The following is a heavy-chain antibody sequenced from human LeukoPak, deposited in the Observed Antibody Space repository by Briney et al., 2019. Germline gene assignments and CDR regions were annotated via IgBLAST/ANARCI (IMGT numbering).Heavy chain of an antibody. V-gene: IGHV4-61*05. CDR2: IYTSGST. CDR1: GGSISSSNYY. Sequence: SETLSLTCTVSGGSISSSNYYWGWIRQPPGKGLEWIGYIYTSGSTNYNPSLKSRVTISVDTSKNQFSLKLSSVTAADTAVYYCARDSSGPSYYYYYMDVWGKGTTVTISS. J-gene: IGHJ6*03. D-gene: IGHD6-19*01. CDR3: ARDSSGPSYYYYYMDV.